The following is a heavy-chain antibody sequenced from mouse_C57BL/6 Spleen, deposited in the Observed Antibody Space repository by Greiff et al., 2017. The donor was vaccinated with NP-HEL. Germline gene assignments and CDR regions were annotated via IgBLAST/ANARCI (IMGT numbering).Heavy chain of an antibody. Sequence: EVKLVESGGGLVKPGGSLKLSCAASGFTFSSYAMSWVRQTPEKRLEWVATISDGGSYTYYPDNVKGRFPISRDNAKNNLYLQMSHLKSEDTAMYYCARGDTTVVATNWYFDVWGTGTTVTVSS. CDR1: GFTFSSYA. V-gene: IGHV5-4*03. J-gene: IGHJ1*03. CDR2: ISDGGSYT. D-gene: IGHD1-1*01. CDR3: ARGDTTVVATNWYFDV.